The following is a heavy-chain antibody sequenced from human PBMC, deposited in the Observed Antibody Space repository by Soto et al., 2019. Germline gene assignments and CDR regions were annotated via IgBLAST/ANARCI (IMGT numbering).Heavy chain of an antibody. V-gene: IGHV3-23*01. CDR3: ARGFSAGKGSAPDS. CDR1: GVAFGSYA. Sequence: SLWHSCAGTGVAFGSYAMSWVRQAPGKGLDWVSAISGSGGSTYSADSVKGRFTISRDNSKNTLYLQMSSLRAEDTAVYYCARGFSAGKGSAPDS. D-gene: IGHD6-13*01. CDR2: ISGSGGST. J-gene: IGHJ5*01.